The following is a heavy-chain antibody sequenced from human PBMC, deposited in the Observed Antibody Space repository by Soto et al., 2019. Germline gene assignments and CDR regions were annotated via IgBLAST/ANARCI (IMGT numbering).Heavy chain of an antibody. D-gene: IGHD6-13*01. CDR1: GGTFSSYA. CDR3: ARVAAAGTGAYYYYYGMDV. V-gene: IGHV1-69*06. Sequence: SVKVSCKASGGTFSSYAISWVRQAPGQGLEWMGGIIPIFGTANYAQKFQGRVTITADKSTSTAYMELSSLRSEDTAVYYCARVAAAGTGAYYYYYGMDVWGRGTTVTVSS. J-gene: IGHJ6*02. CDR2: IIPIFGTA.